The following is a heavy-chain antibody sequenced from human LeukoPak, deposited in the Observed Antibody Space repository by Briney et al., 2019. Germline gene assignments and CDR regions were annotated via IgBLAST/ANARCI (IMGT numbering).Heavy chain of an antibody. V-gene: IGHV1-69*06. CDR1: GGTFSSYA. CDR3: ATEGYSYGTFDY. D-gene: IGHD5-18*01. CDR2: IIPIFGTA. J-gene: IGHJ4*02. Sequence: SVKVSCKASGGTFSSYAISWVRQAPGQGLEWMGGIIPIFGTANYAQKFQGRVTITADKSTSTAYMELSSLRSEDTAVYYCATEGYSYGTFDYWGQGTLVTVSS.